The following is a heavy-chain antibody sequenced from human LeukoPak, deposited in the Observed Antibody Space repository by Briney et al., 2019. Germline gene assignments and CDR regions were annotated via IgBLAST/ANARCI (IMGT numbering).Heavy chain of an antibody. V-gene: IGHV3-7*01. CDR2: IKEDGAQT. Sequence: PGGSLRLSCAASGFTFSNSWMTWVRQAPGKGLQWVAHIKEDGAQTNYVDSVKGRFTISRDNAKTSLYLQMDSLRAEDTAVYYCARDMGFYGFDIWGQGTMVIVSP. D-gene: IGHD3-10*01. CDR3: ARDMGFYGFDI. J-gene: IGHJ3*02. CDR1: GFTFSNSW.